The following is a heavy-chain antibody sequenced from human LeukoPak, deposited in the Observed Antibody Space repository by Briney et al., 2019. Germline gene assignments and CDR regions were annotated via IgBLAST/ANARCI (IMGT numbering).Heavy chain of an antibody. Sequence: GGSLRLSCAASGFTFRSYGMHWVRQAPGKGLEYVSAISSNGGRTYYANSVKGRFTISRDNSKNTLYLQMNSLRAEDTAVYYCAKWDYYDSSGEDYFDYWGQGTLVTVSS. V-gene: IGHV3-64*01. D-gene: IGHD3-22*01. CDR1: GFTFRSYG. CDR2: ISSNGGRT. CDR3: AKWDYYDSSGEDYFDY. J-gene: IGHJ4*02.